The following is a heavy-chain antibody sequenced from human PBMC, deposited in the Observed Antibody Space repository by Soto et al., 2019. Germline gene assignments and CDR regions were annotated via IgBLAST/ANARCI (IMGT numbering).Heavy chain of an antibody. CDR1: GFTFSSYS. J-gene: IGHJ2*01. CDR2: ISSSSSYI. D-gene: IGHD1-26*01. V-gene: IGHV3-21*01. CDR3: ERDLMEQSYWYFDL. Sequence: EVQLVESGGGLVKPGGSLRLSCAASGFTFSSYSMNWVRQAPGKGLEWVSSISSSSSYIYYADSVKGRFTISRDNAKNSLLLQKNSLGAEDTAVYYCERDLMEQSYWYFDLWGRGTLVTVSS.